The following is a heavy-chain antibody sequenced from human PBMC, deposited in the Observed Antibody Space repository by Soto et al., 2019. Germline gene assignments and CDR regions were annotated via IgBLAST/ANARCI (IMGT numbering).Heavy chain of an antibody. CDR3: ARGGLRLGELSFIGFDP. V-gene: IGHV4-30-4*01. D-gene: IGHD3-16*02. CDR2: IYYSGST. Sequence: SETLSLTCTVSGGSISSGDYHWSWIRQPPGKGLEWIGYIYYSGSTYYNPSLKSRVTISVDTSKNQFSLKLSSVTAADTAVYYCARGGLRLGELSFIGFDPWGQGTLVTVS. J-gene: IGHJ5*02. CDR1: GGSISSGDYH.